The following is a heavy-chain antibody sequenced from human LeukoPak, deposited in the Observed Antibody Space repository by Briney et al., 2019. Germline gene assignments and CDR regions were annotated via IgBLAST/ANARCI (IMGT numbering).Heavy chain of an antibody. Sequence: PGGSLRLSCAASGFTFSSYWMHWVRQAPGEGLVWVSRINSDGSSTSYADSVKGRFTISRDNAKNTLYLQMNSLRAEDTAVYYCAITGVLTGFDAFDIWGQGTMVTVSS. V-gene: IGHV3-74*01. J-gene: IGHJ3*02. CDR1: GFTFSSYW. CDR3: AITGVLTGFDAFDI. D-gene: IGHD3-9*01. CDR2: INSDGSST.